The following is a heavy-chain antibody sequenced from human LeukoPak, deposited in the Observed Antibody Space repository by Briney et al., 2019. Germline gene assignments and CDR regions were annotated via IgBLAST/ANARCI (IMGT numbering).Heavy chain of an antibody. V-gene: IGHV1-69*02. CDR1: GGTFSSYT. CDR2: IIPILGIA. J-gene: IGHJ4*02. D-gene: IGHD3-10*01. Sequence: ASVKVSCKASGGTFSSYTISWVRQAPGQGLEWMGRIIPILGIANYAQKFQGRVTITADKSTSTAYMDLSSLRSEDTAVYYCARSGSGSYYKSGIFDYWGQGTLVTVSS. CDR3: ARSGSGSYYKSGIFDY.